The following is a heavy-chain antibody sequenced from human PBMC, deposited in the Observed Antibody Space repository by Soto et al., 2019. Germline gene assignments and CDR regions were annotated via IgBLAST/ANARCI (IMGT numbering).Heavy chain of an antibody. CDR1: GFTFSNAW. CDR3: TTDLTYYYDSSGYYRLDY. D-gene: IGHD3-22*01. Sequence: GGSLRLSCAASGFTFSNAWMSWVRQAPGKGLEWVGRIKSKTDGGTTDYAAPVKGRFTISRDDSKNTLYLQMNSLKTEDTAVYYCTTDLTYYYDSSGYYRLDYWGQGTLVTVS. V-gene: IGHV3-15*01. CDR2: IKSKTDGGTT. J-gene: IGHJ4*02.